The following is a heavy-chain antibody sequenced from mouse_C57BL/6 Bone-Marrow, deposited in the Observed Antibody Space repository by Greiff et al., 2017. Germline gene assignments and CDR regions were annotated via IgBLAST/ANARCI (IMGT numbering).Heavy chain of an antibody. D-gene: IGHD1-1*01. CDR1: GYTFTSYW. CDR2: IDPSDSYT. V-gene: IGHV1-69*01. CDR3: AITSVGATRDWYCDV. J-gene: IGHJ1*03. Sequence: VQLQQPGAELVMPGASVKLSCKASGYTFTSYWMHWVKQRPGQGLEWIGEIDPSDSYTNYNQKFKGKSTLTVDKSSSTAYMQLSSLTSEGSAVYDCAITSVGATRDWYCDVWGTGTTVTVSS.